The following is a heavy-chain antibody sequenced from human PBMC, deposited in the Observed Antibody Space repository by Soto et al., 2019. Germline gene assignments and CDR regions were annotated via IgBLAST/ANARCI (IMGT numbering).Heavy chain of an antibody. CDR1: GYTFTSYY. Sequence: ASVKVSCKASGYTFTSYYMHWVRQAPGQGLEWMGIINPSGGSTSYAQKFQGRVTMTRDTSTSTVYRELSSLRSEDTAVYYCARVRSEFGGSYYGAFDIWGQGTMVTVSS. CDR3: ARVRSEFGGSYYGAFDI. V-gene: IGHV1-46*01. J-gene: IGHJ3*02. CDR2: INPSGGST. D-gene: IGHD1-26*01.